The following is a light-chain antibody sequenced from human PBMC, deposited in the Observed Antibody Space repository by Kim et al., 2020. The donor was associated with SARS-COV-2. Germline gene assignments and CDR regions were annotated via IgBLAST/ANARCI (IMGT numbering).Light chain of an antibody. CDR1: QSVSSSY. J-gene: IGKJ2*01. V-gene: IGKV3-20*01. Sequence: SPRERATLSCRASQSVSSSYLAWYQQNPGQAPRLLIYGASSRATGIPDRFSGSGSGTDFTLTISRLEPEDFAVYYCQQYGSSPRYTFGQGTKLEI. CDR3: QQYGSSPRYT. CDR2: GAS.